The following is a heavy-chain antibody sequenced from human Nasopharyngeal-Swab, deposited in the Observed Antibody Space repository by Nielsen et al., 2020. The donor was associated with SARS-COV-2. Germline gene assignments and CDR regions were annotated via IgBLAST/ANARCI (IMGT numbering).Heavy chain of an antibody. CDR2: ISSSSSTI. V-gene: IGHV3-48*01. CDR1: GFTFSSYS. D-gene: IGHD3-3*01. J-gene: IGHJ3*02. CDR3: AREVLRFLEWLLPSDAFDI. Sequence: GGSLRLSCAASGFTFSSYSMNWVRQAPGKGLEWVSYISSSSSTIYYADSVKGRFTISRDNAKNSPYLQMNSLRAEDTAVYYCAREVLRFLEWLLPSDAFDIWGQGTMVTVSS.